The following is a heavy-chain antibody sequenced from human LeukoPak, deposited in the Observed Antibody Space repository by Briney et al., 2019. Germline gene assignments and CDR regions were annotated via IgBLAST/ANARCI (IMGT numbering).Heavy chain of an antibody. CDR1: GYSISSAYY. J-gene: IGHJ4*02. Sequence: PSETLSLTCAVSGYSISSAYYCGWIRQPPGRGLGWIASIYHSGSTYYNPSLKSRVTISVDTSKNPFSLKLSTVTAADTAVYYCINYHFWSGYFLWGQGTLVTVSS. D-gene: IGHD3-3*01. CDR2: IYHSGST. CDR3: INYHFWSGYFL. V-gene: IGHV4-38-2*01.